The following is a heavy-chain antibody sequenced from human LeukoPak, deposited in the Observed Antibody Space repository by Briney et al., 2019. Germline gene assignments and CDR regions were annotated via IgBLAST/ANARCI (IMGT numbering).Heavy chain of an antibody. J-gene: IGHJ4*02. D-gene: IGHD2-8*01. Sequence: ASVKVSCKASGGTFSSYTINWVRQAPGQGLEWMGGIIPVFGTANYVQKFQGRVTITADESTSTAYMELSSLRSEDTAVCYFTETHGVPWGQGTLVTVSS. CDR2: IIPVFGTA. CDR1: GGTFSSYT. V-gene: IGHV1-69*13. CDR3: TETHGVP.